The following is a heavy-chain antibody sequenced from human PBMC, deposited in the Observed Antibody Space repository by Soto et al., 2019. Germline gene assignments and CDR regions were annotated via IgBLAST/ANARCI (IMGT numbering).Heavy chain of an antibody. Sequence: QLQLQESGPGLVKPSETLSLTCTVSGGSISSSSYYWGWIRQPPGKGLEWIGSVYYSGSTYYNPSLKSRVTISVDTSKNQFSLRLSSVTAADTAVYYCARHGRGAGINAFFDYWGQGALVTVSS. CDR1: GGSISSSSYY. CDR2: VYYSGST. V-gene: IGHV4-39*01. D-gene: IGHD3-16*01. J-gene: IGHJ4*02. CDR3: ARHGRGAGINAFFDY.